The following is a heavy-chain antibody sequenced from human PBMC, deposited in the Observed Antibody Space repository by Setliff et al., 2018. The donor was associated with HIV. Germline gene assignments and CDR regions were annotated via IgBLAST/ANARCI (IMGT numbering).Heavy chain of an antibody. V-gene: IGHV3-48*03. CDR2: IRTTSTHT. CDR1: GFTFRNYE. Sequence: GGSLRLSCTASGFTFRNYEMTWVRQAPGKGLEWISYIRTTSTHTNYADSVKGRFTISRDNAKNSLYLQMSSLRAEDTAVYYCARYYYDHLGYWGQGALVTVSS. CDR3: ARYYYDHLGY. J-gene: IGHJ4*02. D-gene: IGHD3-22*01.